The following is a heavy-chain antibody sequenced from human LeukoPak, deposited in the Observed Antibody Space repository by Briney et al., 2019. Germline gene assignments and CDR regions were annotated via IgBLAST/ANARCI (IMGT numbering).Heavy chain of an antibody. CDR3: ARAAVYYYYYGMDV. CDR2: INTNTGNP. J-gene: IGHJ6*02. CDR1: GYTFTGYY. Sequence: ASVKVSCKASGYTFTGYYMHWVRQAPGQGLEWMGWINTNTGNPTYAQGFTGRFVFSLDTSVSTAYLQISSLKAEDTAVYYCARAAVYYYYYGMDVWGQGTTVTVSS. D-gene: IGHD6-13*01. V-gene: IGHV7-4-1*02.